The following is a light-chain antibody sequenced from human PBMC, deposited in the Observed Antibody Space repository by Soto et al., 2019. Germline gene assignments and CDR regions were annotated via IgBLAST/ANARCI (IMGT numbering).Light chain of an antibody. J-gene: IGLJ2*01. CDR3: SSYTSSSTLV. V-gene: IGLV2-14*01. CDR2: EVS. CDR1: SSDVGGYNY. Sequence: QSALTQPASVSGSPGQSITISCTGTSSDVGGYNYVSWYQQHPGKAPKLMIYEVSNRPSGVSNRCSGSKSGNTASLTISGLQGEGEADYYCSSYTSSSTLVFGGGTKLTVL.